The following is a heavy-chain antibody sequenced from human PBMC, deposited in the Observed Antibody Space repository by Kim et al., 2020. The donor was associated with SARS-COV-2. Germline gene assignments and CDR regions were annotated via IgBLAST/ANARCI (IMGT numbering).Heavy chain of an antibody. Sequence: GGSLRLSCAASGFTFSSYAMHWVRQAPGKGLEWVAVISYDGSNKYYADSVKGRFTISRDNSKNTLYLQMNSLRAEDTAVYYCAREPGDHFDYWGQGTLVTVSS. CDR2: ISYDGSNK. CDR3: AREPGDHFDY. J-gene: IGHJ4*02. V-gene: IGHV3-30-3*01. CDR1: GFTFSSYA. D-gene: IGHD2-21*02.